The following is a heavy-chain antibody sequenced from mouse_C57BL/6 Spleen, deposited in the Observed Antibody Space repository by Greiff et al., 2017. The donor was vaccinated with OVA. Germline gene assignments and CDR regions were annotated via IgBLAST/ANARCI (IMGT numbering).Heavy chain of an antibody. CDR2: IYPSDSET. CDR3: AREGTRYFDV. D-gene: IGHD3-3*01. Sequence: QVHVKQPGAELVRPGSSVKLSCKASGYTFTSYWMDWVKQRPGQGLEWIGNIYPSDSETHYSQKFKDKATLTVDKSSSTAYMQLSSLTSEDSAVYYCAREGTRYFDVWGTGTTVTVSS. CDR1: GYTFTSYW. J-gene: IGHJ1*03. V-gene: IGHV1-61*01.